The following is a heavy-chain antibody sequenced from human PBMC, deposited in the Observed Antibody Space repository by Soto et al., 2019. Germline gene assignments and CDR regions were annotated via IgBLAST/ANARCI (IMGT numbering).Heavy chain of an antibody. CDR2: ISGSGGST. CDR1: GFTFSSYA. CDR3: AKGWYSSSWYTESSTFDP. D-gene: IGHD6-13*01. V-gene: IGHV3-23*01. J-gene: IGHJ5*02. Sequence: GSLRLSCAASGFTFSSYAMSWVRQAPGKGLEWVSAISGSGGSTYYADSVKGRFTISRDNSKNTLYLQMNSLRAEDTAVYYCAKGWYSSSWYTESSTFDPWGQGTLVTVSS.